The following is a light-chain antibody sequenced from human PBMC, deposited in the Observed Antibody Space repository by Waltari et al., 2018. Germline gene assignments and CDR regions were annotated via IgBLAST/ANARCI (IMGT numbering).Light chain of an antibody. CDR3: QKYGTLPAT. CDR1: QSVSRT. Sequence: EIVLTQSPGTLCLSPGERATLSCRASQSVSRTLAWYQQKPGQAPRLLIYGASIRATGIPDRFSGSGSGTDFSLTISRLEPEDFAVYYCQKYGTLPATFGQGTKVEIK. CDR2: GAS. V-gene: IGKV3-20*01. J-gene: IGKJ1*01.